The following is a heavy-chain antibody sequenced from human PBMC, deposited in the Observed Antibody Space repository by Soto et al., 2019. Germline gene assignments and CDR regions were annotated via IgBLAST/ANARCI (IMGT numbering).Heavy chain of an antibody. CDR3: AKGGRQWLVTSDFNY. CDR2: ISYGGSNE. J-gene: IGHJ4*02. Sequence: PGGSLRLSCAASGFIFNNYGMHWVRQAPGKGLEWVAVISYGGSNEYYADSVKGRFTISRDNSKNTMYLQMNSLRAEDTAVYYCAKGGRQWLVTSDFNYWGQGALVTVSS. CDR1: GFIFNNYG. V-gene: IGHV3-30*18. D-gene: IGHD6-19*01.